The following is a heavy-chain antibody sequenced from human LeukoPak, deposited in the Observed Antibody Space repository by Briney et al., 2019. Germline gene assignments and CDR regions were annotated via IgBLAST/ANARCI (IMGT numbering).Heavy chain of an antibody. CDR3: AKDRAAWGGFSSPYFYS. D-gene: IGHD3-3*01. J-gene: IGHJ4*02. CDR2: IRYDGSSK. Sequence: GGSLRLSCAASGFTFSSYGMHWVRQAPDKGLEWVAFIRYDGSSKYSADSVKGRFTISRDNSKNTLSLQMNSLRAEDTAVYYCAKDRAAWGGFSSPYFYSGGQGTLVPVS. CDR1: GFTFSSYG. V-gene: IGHV3-30*02.